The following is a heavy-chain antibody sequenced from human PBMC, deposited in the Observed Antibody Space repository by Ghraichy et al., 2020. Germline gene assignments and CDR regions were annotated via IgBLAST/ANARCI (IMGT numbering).Heavy chain of an antibody. Sequence: SETLSLTCTVSGGSISSYYWSWIRQPPGKGLEWIGYIYYSGSTNYNPSLKSRVTISVDTSKNQFSLKLSSVTAVDTAVYYCARDLGGSYYPDAFDIWGQGTMVTVSS. J-gene: IGHJ3*02. CDR3: ARDLGGSYYPDAFDI. D-gene: IGHD1-26*01. CDR2: IYYSGST. CDR1: GGSISSYY. V-gene: IGHV4-59*01.